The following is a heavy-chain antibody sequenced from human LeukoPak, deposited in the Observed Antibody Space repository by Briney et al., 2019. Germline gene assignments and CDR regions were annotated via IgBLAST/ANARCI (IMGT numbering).Heavy chain of an antibody. Sequence: SSETLSLTCTVSGGSISSYYWSLIRQPPGKGLEWIGYIYYSGSTNYNPSLKSRVTISVDTSKNQFSLKLNSVAAADTAVYYCAGGGDSGGYYYPMFDYWGQGTLVTVSS. CDR1: GGSISSYY. J-gene: IGHJ4*02. CDR3: AGGGDSGGYYYPMFDY. CDR2: IYYSGST. D-gene: IGHD3-22*01. V-gene: IGHV4-59*01.